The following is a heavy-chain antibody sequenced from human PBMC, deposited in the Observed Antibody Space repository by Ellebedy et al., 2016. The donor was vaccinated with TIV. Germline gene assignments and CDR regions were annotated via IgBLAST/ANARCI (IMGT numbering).Heavy chain of an antibody. CDR2: MHGRGRGI. D-gene: IGHD5-24*01. V-gene: IGHV3-23*01. J-gene: IGHJ3*01. Sequence: PGGSLRLSCEPSGFTFSAFAMGWVRQLPGKGLEWVSGMHGRGRGISYSESVKGRFTIPRDNSKNILYLQMNSRRAEDTAIYDCAKDQVAGDGRWVFDSWGQGTVVTVSS. CDR1: GFTFSAFA. CDR3: AKDQVAGDGRWVFDS.